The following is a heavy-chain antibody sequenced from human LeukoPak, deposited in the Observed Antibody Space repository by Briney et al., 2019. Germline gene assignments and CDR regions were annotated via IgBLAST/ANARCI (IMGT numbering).Heavy chain of an antibody. Sequence: ASVKVSCKASGYTFTSYGISWVRQAPGQGPEWMGWISAYNGNTKYAQKLQGRVTMTTDTSTSTAYMGLRSLRSDDTAVYYCARPRIAAPYYGMDVWGQGTTVTVSS. CDR1: GYTFTSYG. CDR3: ARPRIAAPYYGMDV. D-gene: IGHD6-6*01. CDR2: ISAYNGNT. V-gene: IGHV1-18*01. J-gene: IGHJ6*02.